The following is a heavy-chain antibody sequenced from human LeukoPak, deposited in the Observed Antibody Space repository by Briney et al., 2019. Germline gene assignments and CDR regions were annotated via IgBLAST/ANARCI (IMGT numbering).Heavy chain of an antibody. V-gene: IGHV3-21*01. CDR2: ISSSSSYI. D-gene: IGHD1-26*01. J-gene: IGHJ4*02. CDR1: GFTFSSYS. Sequence: PGGSLRPSCAASGFTFSSYSMNWVRQAPGKGLEWVSSISSSSSYIYYADSVKGRFTISRDNAKNSLYLQMNSLRAEDTAVYYCARVSEAVPNYWGQGTLVTVSS. CDR3: ARVSEAVPNY.